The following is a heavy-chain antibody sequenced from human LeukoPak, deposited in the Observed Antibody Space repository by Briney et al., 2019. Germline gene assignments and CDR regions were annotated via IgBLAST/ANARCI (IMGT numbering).Heavy chain of an antibody. V-gene: IGHV3-53*01. CDR3: TKVGTSGPTYSNGWYNCFDS. D-gene: IGHD6-19*01. CDR1: GFTVSSSY. J-gene: IGHJ5*01. CDR2: FHSGGST. Sequence: PGGSLRLSCAASGFTVSSSYMSWVRQAPGKGLEWVSVFHSGGSTYYADSVKGRFTISRDNSKNTLYLQMNSLRAEDTAVYYCTKVGTSGPTYSNGWYNCFDSWGQGTLVTVSS.